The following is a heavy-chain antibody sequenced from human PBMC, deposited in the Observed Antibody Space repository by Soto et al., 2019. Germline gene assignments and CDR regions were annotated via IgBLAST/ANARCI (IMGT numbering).Heavy chain of an antibody. CDR2: IDYSGST. CDR3: ATLWGQD. D-gene: IGHD3-10*01. V-gene: IGHV4-39*01. CDR1: GGSISSSSYY. Sequence: QLQLQESGPGLVKPSETLSLTCTVSGGSISSSSYYWGWIRQPPGKGLEWIGSIDYSGSTYYNPSLKRRVTISVDTPKNQFSLKLSSVTAADTAVYYCATLWGQDWGQGTLVTVSS. J-gene: IGHJ4*02.